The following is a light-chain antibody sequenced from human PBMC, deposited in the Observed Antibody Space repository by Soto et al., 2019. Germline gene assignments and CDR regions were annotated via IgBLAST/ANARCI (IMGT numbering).Light chain of an antibody. CDR2: EVT. CDR1: SSDVGGYTY. CDR3: SSYAGSNNSYV. J-gene: IGLJ1*01. Sequence: QSVLTQPPSASGSPGQSVTVSCTGTSSDVGGYTYVSWYQQHPGKDPNLMIYEVTKRPSGVPDRFSGSKSGNTASLTVSGLQADDEADYYCSSYAGSNNSYVFGTGTKVTVL. V-gene: IGLV2-8*01.